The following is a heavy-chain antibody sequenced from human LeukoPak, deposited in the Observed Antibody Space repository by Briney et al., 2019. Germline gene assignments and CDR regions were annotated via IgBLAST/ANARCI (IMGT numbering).Heavy chain of an antibody. CDR2: ISSSSSYI. CDR3: ARDPYDSTGYETPLAFDM. D-gene: IGHD3-22*01. CDR1: GFTFSTYT. Sequence: PGGSLRLSCAASGFTFSTYTMNWASQAPGEGLEWVSTISSSSSYIYYGDSVKGRFTISRYNAKNSLYQEMNSLRAEDAAVYYCARDPYDSTGYETPLAFDMWGQGTMVTVSS. J-gene: IGHJ3*02. V-gene: IGHV3-21*01.